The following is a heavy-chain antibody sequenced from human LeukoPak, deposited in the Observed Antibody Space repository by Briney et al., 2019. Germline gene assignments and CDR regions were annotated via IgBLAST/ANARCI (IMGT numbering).Heavy chain of an antibody. D-gene: IGHD3-22*01. J-gene: IGHJ4*02. V-gene: IGHV3-66*01. CDR1: GFTLSTYW. Sequence: GGSLRLSCAASGFTLSTYWMHWVRQGPGKGPEWVSVIYTSGNTYYADSVKGRFTISRDTSKNTLSLQMNGLRAEDTAFYYCARMVYYYDSSGYNYYFHNWGQGTLVTVSS. CDR2: IYTSGNT. CDR3: ARMVYYYDSSGYNYYFHN.